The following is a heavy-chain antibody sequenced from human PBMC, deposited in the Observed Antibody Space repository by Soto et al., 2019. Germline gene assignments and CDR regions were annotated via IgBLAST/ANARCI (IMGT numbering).Heavy chain of an antibody. CDR3: VRENYYYGMDV. J-gene: IGHJ6*02. V-gene: IGHV3-66*01. Sequence: GGSLRLSCAASGFDASVNYMTWVRQAPGKGLEWVSAINSGGSTFYADSVKGRFTISRDNPKNTLYLQMNSLRVEDTAMYYCVRENYYYGMDVWGQGTAVTVSS. CDR2: INSGGST. CDR1: GFDASVNY.